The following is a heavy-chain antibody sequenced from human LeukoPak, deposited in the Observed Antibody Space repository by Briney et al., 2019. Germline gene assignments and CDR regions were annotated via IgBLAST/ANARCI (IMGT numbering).Heavy chain of an antibody. CDR2: IKQDGSEK. CDR1: GFTFSSYW. Sequence: PGGSLRLSCAASGFTFSSYWMSWVRQAPGKGLEWVANIKQDGSEKYYVDSVKGRFTISRDNSKNSLYLQMNSLRAEDTAVYYCARVVGVVVMIFDYWGQGTLVTVSS. D-gene: IGHD3-22*01. V-gene: IGHV3-7*01. CDR3: ARVVGVVVMIFDY. J-gene: IGHJ4*02.